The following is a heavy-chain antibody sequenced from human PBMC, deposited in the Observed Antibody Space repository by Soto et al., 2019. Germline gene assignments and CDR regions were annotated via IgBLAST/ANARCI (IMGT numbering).Heavy chain of an antibody. CDR2: IYSGGYT. V-gene: IGHV3-53*01. D-gene: IGHD3-10*01. Sequence: EVQLVESGGGLIQPGGSLRLSCAVSGFTVSNNYMSWVRQAPGKGLEGVSVIYSGGYTAYGDSVKGRFTISRDNSKNTLYSQIKTRGAAAPAGYYCAIHPGGGGYWGQGTLVTVSS. J-gene: IGHJ4*02. CDR1: GFTVSNNY. CDR3: AIHPGGGGY.